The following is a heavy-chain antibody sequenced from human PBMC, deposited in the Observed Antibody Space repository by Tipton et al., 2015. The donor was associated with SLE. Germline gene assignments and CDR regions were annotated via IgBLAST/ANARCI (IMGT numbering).Heavy chain of an antibody. CDR3: ARVVNWDWYFDL. J-gene: IGHJ2*01. CDR1: GGSISSSSYY. D-gene: IGHD1-1*01. Sequence: TLSLTCTVSGGSISSSSYYWGWIRQPPGKGLEWIGKIYYSGSTYYNPSLKSRVTISVDTSKNQFSLKLSSVTAADTAVYYCARVVNWDWYFDLWGRGTLVTVSS. V-gene: IGHV4-39*07. CDR2: IYYSGST.